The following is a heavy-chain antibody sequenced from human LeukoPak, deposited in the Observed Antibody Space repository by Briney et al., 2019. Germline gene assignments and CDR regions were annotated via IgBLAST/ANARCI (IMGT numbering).Heavy chain of an antibody. CDR2: INSDGSSR. D-gene: IGHD6-13*01. CDR1: GFTFSNYW. V-gene: IGHV3-74*01. CDR3: ASASSHRIAAGGDY. J-gene: IGHJ4*02. Sequence: GGSLRLSCAASGFTFSNYWVHWVRQAPGKGLVWVSRINSDGSSRNYADSVKGRFTISRDNAKNTLYLQMNSLRAEDTAVYYCASASSHRIAAGGDYWGQGTLVTVSS.